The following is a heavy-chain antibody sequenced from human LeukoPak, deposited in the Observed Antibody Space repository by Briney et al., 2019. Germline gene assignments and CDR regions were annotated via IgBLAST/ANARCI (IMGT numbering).Heavy chain of an antibody. Sequence: PGGSLRLSCAASGFTFSSYGMHWVRQAPGKGLEWVSFIRYDGSDKYYADSVKGRFTISRDNSKNTLYLQMNSLRAEDTAVYYCAKDQGLYSGSYHSYFDYWGQGTLVTVSS. CDR2: IRYDGSDK. D-gene: IGHD1-26*01. CDR3: AKDQGLYSGSYHSYFDY. CDR1: GFTFSSYG. V-gene: IGHV3-30*02. J-gene: IGHJ4*02.